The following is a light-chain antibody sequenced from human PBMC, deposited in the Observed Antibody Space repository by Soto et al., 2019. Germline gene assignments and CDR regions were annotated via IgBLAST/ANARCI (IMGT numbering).Light chain of an antibody. CDR1: QSVSSN. J-gene: IGKJ1*01. CDR2: GAS. CDR3: QPYTNWPPWT. V-gene: IGKV3-15*01. Sequence: EIVMTQYTATLSVSPGKRATLSCRASQSVSSNLAWYQQKPGQAPRLLIYGASTRATGIPARFSGSGSGTEFTLTISSLQSEDFAVYYCQPYTNWPPWTFAQGTNVDI.